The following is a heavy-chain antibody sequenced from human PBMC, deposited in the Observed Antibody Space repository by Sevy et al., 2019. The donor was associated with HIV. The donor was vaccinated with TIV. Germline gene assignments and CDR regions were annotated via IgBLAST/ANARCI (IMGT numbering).Heavy chain of an antibody. CDR3: ARDRSFSGYDSSGYYTASNWFDP. D-gene: IGHD3-22*01. V-gene: IGHV4-4*07. Sequence: SETLSLTCTVSGGSISSYYWSWIRQPAVKGLEWIGRIYTSGSTNYNPSLKSRVTMSVDTSKNQFSLKLSSVTAADTAVYYCARDRSFSGYDSSGYYTASNWFDPWGQGTLVTVSS. CDR2: IYTSGST. CDR1: GGSISSYY. J-gene: IGHJ5*02.